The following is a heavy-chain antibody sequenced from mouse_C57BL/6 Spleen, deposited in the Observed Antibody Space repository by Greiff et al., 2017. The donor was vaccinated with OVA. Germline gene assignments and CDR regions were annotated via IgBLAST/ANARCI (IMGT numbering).Heavy chain of an antibody. CDR2: LDPSDSET. Sequence: QVHVKQPGAELVRPGSSVKLSCKASGYTFTSYWMHWVKQRPIQGLEWIGNLDPSDSETHSNQKFKDKATLTVDKSSSTAYMQLSSLTSEDAAVYYCARHPLYSNYESGFDYWGQGTTLTVSS. CDR3: ARHPLYSNYESGFDY. J-gene: IGHJ2*01. D-gene: IGHD2-5*01. V-gene: IGHV1-52*01. CDR1: GYTFTSYW.